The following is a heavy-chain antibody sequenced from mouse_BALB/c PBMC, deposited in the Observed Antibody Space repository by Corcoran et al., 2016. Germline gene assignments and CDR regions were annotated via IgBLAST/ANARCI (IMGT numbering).Heavy chain of an antibody. CDR1: GYTFSSYW. V-gene: IGHV1-9*01. J-gene: IGHJ2*01. D-gene: IGHD2-3*01. CDR2: ILPGSGST. Sequence: QVQQQQSAAELIKTAASVKISCKATGYTFSSYWIEWVKQRPRHGLEWIGEILPGSGSTNYNEKFKGKATFTADTSSNTAYMQLSSLTSEDSAVYYCARGRWLLPYWGQGTTLTVSS. CDR3: ARGRWLLPY.